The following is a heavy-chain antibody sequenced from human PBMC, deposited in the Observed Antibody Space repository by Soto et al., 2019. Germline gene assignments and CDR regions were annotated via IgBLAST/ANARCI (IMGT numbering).Heavy chain of an antibody. Sequence: QVQLQESGPGLVKPSGTLSLTCAVSGDSVSSPYYWCWVRQPPGKGLEWIGEVFHTGTTSYNPSLRSRVTISIDESIKQFSLDLGSVTAADTAVYYCARSAGWYAVHSWGPGTLVIVSS. J-gene: IGHJ4*02. CDR1: GDSVSSPYY. CDR3: ARSAGWYAVHS. D-gene: IGHD6-19*01. CDR2: VFHTGTT. V-gene: IGHV4-4*02.